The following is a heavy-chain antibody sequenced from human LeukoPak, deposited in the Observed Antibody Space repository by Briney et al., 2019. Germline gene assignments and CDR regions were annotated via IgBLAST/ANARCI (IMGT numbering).Heavy chain of an antibody. V-gene: IGHV3-33*01. CDR3: ARDRSNYGGFDY. CDR2: IWYDGSNK. CDR1: GFTFSSYA. D-gene: IGHD4-11*01. Sequence: GPLRLSCAASGFTFSSYAMHWVRQAPGKGLEWVAIIWYDGSNKYYADSVKGRFTISRDNSKNTLYVQMNSLRAEDTAVYYCARDRSNYGGFDYWGQGTLVTVSS. J-gene: IGHJ4*02.